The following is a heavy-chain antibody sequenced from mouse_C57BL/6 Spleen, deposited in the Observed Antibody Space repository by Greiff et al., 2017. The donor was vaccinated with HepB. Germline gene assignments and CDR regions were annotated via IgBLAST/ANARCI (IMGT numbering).Heavy chain of an antibody. D-gene: IGHD4-1*01. CDR1: GYTFTDYE. J-gene: IGHJ2*01. V-gene: IGHV1-15*01. Sequence: VKLMESGAELVRPGASVTLSCKASGYTFTDYEMHWVKQTPVHGLEWIGAIDPETGGTAYNQKFKGKAILTADKSSSTAYMELRSLTSEDSAVYYCTRNKLAYYFDYWGQGTTLTVSS. CDR2: IDPETGGT. CDR3: TRNKLAYYFDY.